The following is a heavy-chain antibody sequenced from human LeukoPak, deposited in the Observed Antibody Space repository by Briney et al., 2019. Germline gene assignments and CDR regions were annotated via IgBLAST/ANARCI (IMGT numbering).Heavy chain of an antibody. Sequence: SETLSLTCTVSGGSLSGHYWSWIRQPPGKRLEWIGYVSNTERTKYNPSLQSRVTISIDTYKSQFSLKLTSVTSADTAVYSCARLLDNDISGDPDTFDVWGQGTTVIVSS. D-gene: IGHD3-22*01. J-gene: IGHJ3*01. V-gene: IGHV4-59*11. CDR2: VSNTERT. CDR3: ARLLDNDISGDPDTFDV. CDR1: GGSLSGHY.